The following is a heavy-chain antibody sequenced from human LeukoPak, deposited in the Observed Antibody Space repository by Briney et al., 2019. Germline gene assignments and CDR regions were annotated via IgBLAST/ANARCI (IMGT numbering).Heavy chain of an antibody. CDR1: GYTFTGYY. J-gene: IGHJ5*02. D-gene: IGHD3-10*01. V-gene: IGHV1-2*02. CDR2: INLNSGGT. Sequence: ASVKVSCKASGYTFTGYYMHWVRQAPGQGLEWMGWINLNSGGTNYAQKFQGRVTMTRDTSISTAYTELSRLRSDDTAVYYCARAYGSGSYSANWFDPWGQGTLVTVSS. CDR3: ARAYGSGSYSANWFDP.